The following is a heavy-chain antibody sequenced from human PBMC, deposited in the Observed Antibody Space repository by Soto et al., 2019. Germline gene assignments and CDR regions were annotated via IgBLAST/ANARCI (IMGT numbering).Heavy chain of an antibody. CDR1: GGSISSSNW. J-gene: IGHJ5*02. D-gene: IGHD6-6*01. Sequence: SETLSLTRAVSGGSISSSNWWSWVRQPPGKGLEWIGEIYHRGSTNYNPSLKSRVTISVDKSKNQFSLKLSSVTAADTAVYYCARHGEDSSSSHWFDPWGQGTLVTV. V-gene: IGHV4-4*02. CDR3: ARHGEDSSSSHWFDP. CDR2: IYHRGST.